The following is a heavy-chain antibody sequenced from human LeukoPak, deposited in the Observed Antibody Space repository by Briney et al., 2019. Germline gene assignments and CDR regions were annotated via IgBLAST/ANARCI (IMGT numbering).Heavy chain of an antibody. J-gene: IGHJ3*02. Sequence: PGGSLRLSCAASGFTFSSYSMNRVRQAPGKGLEWVSSISSSSSYIYYADSVKGRFAISRDNAKNSLYLQMNSLRAEDTAVYYCAKVGRGSSDAFDIWGQGTMVTVSS. V-gene: IGHV3-21*01. CDR3: AKVGRGSSDAFDI. CDR2: ISSSSSYI. D-gene: IGHD3-10*01. CDR1: GFTFSSYS.